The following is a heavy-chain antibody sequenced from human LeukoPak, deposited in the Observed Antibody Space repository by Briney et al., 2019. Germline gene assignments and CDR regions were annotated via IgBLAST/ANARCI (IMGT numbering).Heavy chain of an antibody. CDR2: IYSDGRT. J-gene: IGHJ2*01. CDR3: ARAKDVYNFDFDL. D-gene: IGHD5-24*01. CDR1: GITVSSNY. V-gene: IGHV3-66*02. Sequence: GGSLRLSCAASGITVSSNYMSWVRQAPGKGLEWVSVIYSDGRTYDADSVKGRFTISRDNSKNTLYLQMSSLRAEDTAVYYCARAKDVYNFDFDLWGRGTLVTVSS.